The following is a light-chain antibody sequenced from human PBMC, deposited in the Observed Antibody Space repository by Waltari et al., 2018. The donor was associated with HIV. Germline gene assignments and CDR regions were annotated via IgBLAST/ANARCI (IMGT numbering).Light chain of an antibody. CDR3: AAWDDTLTVV. V-gene: IGLV1-47*01. Sequence: QSVLTQPPSASGTPGQSVTISCSGPSSNIGTNYVYWYQQFPGTAPKLLIYRNNKRPSGVPDRFSGSKSGTSSSLASSGLRSDDEADYYCAAWDDTLTVVFGGGTKLTVL. J-gene: IGLJ2*01. CDR1: SSNIGTNY. CDR2: RNN.